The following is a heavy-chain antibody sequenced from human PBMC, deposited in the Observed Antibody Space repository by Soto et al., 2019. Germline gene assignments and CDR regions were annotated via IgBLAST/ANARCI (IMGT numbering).Heavy chain of an antibody. CDR1: GFTFSTYG. V-gene: IGHV3-33*01. CDR2: IWYDGSTK. CDR3: GRDPRPSGTPVLFVDC. D-gene: IGHD3-10*01. J-gene: IGHJ4*02. Sequence: GGSLRLSCVVSGFTFSTYGMHWVRQAPGKGLEWVAGIWYDGSTKYYADSVKGRFTITRDNSKNTLYLQMNSLRADDTAVYFCGRDPRPSGTPVLFVDCWGQGNLVTVSS.